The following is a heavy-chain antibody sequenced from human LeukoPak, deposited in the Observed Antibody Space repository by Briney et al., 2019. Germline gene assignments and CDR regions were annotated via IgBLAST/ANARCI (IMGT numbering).Heavy chain of an antibody. Sequence: PGGSLRLSCVAFEFTFSTYSMHWVRQAPGKGLEWVSSISSMSSSIYYADSVKGRFTISRDNAKNSLYLQMNSLRAEDTALYYFAREFRGGGDPSVYWGQGTRVTVSS. CDR3: AREFRGGGDPSVY. D-gene: IGHD2-21*01. CDR1: EFTFSTYS. J-gene: IGHJ4*02. V-gene: IGHV3-21*01. CDR2: ISSMSSSI.